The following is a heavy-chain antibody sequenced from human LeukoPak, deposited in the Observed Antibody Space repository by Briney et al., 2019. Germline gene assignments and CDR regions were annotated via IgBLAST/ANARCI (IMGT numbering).Heavy chain of an antibody. CDR1: GFTFSSYA. CDR3: AKVGPAILWFGEYFYFDY. J-gene: IGHJ4*02. CDR2: ISGSGGST. D-gene: IGHD3-10*01. V-gene: IGHV3-23*01. Sequence: PGGSLRLSCAASGFTFSSYATSWVRQAPGKGLEWVSAISGSGGSTYYADSVKGRFTISRDNSKNTLYLQMNSLRAEDTAVYYCAKVGPAILWFGEYFYFDYWGQGTLVTVSS.